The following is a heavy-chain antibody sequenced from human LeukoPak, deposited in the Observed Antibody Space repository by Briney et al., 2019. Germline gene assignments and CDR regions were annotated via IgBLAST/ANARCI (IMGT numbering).Heavy chain of an antibody. D-gene: IGHD6-6*01. CDR1: GGSISSYY. J-gene: IGHJ4*02. V-gene: IGHV4-59*08. CDR2: IYYSGST. CDR3: ARQRIAAREFDY. Sequence: PSETLSLTCTVSGGSISSYYWSWIRQPPGKGLEWIGYIYYSGSTNYNPSLKSRVTISVDTSKNQFSLKLSSVTAADTAVYYCARQRIAAREFDYWGQGTLVTVSS.